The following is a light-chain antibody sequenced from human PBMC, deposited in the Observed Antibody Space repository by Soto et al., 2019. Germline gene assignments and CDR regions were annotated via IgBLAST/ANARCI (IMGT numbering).Light chain of an antibody. CDR3: VSFTSSTTYV. CDR1: SSDVGGSNF. CDR2: DIA. V-gene: IGLV2-14*03. Sequence: QSVLTQPASVSASPGQSITISCTGTSSDVGGSNFVSWYQQHPGKPPKLIIYDIATRPSGVSNRFSGSNSGSTASLIISRLQPEDEAEYYCVSFTSSTTYVFGSGTKLTVL. J-gene: IGLJ1*01.